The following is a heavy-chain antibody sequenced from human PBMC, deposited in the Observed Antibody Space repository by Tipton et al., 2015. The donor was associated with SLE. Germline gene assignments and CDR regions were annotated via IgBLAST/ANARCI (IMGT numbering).Heavy chain of an antibody. CDR1: GGSVSSSSKY. CDR3: ARGIVTGKLDAFDI. D-gene: IGHD1-20*01. CDR2: IYYTGTTT. J-gene: IGHJ3*02. Sequence: TLSLTCTVSGGSVSSSSKYWAWIRQPPGKGLEWIGSIYYTGTTTYYNSFLKSRVTMSVDTSKNQFSLSLSSVTSADTAVYYCARGIVTGKLDAFDIWGQGTLVTISS. V-gene: IGHV4-39*07.